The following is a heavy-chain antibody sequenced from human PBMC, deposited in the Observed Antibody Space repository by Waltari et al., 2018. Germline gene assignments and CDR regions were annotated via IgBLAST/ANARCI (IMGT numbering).Heavy chain of an antibody. V-gene: IGHV3-7*03. CDR1: GFTFSSYW. J-gene: IGHJ5*02. CDR2: IKQDGSEK. Sequence: EVQLVESGGGLVQPGGSLRLSCAASGFTFSSYWMSWVRQAPGKGLEWVANIKQDGSEKYYVDSVKGRFTISRDNAKNSLYLQMNSLRAEDTAVYYCARDFRFDFWSGYWLDPWGQGTLVTVSS. D-gene: IGHD3-3*01. CDR3: ARDFRFDFWSGYWLDP.